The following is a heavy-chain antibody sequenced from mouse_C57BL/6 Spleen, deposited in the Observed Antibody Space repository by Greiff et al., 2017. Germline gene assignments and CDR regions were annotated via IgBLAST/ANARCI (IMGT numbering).Heavy chain of an antibody. CDR3: AREDYYGSSYGYYFDY. V-gene: IGHV1-39*01. J-gene: IGHJ2*01. D-gene: IGHD1-1*01. CDR1: GYSFTDYN. CDR2: INPNYGTT. Sequence: VHVKQSGPELVKPGASVKISCKASGYSFTDYNMNWVKQSNGKSLEWIGVINPNYGTTSYNQKFKGKATLTVDHSSSTAYMQLNSLTSEYSAVYYCAREDYYGSSYGYYFDYWGQGTTLTVSS.